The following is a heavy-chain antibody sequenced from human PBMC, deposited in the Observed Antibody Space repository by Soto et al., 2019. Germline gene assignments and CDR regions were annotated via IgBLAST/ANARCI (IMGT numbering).Heavy chain of an antibody. V-gene: IGHV4-34*01. J-gene: IGHJ4*02. D-gene: IGHD3-10*01. CDR3: NMVRGVVSDY. CDR1: GGSFSGYY. CDR2: INHSGST. Sequence: SETLSLTCAVYGGSFSGYYWSWIRQPPGKGLEWIGGINHSGSTNYNPSLKSRVTISVDTSKNQFSLKLGSVTAADTAVYYCNMVRGVVSDYWGQGTLVTVSS.